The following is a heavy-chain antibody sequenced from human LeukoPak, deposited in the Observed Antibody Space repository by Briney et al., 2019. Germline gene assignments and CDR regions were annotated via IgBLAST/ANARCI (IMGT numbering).Heavy chain of an antibody. Sequence: SETLSLTCTVSGGSISSGDYYWSWIRQPPGKGLEWIGYIYYSGSTYYNPSLKSRVTISVDTSKNQFSLKLSSVTAADTAVYYCARRSSVGALDYWGQGTLVTVSS. D-gene: IGHD1-26*01. CDR3: ARRSSVGALDY. V-gene: IGHV4-30-4*01. J-gene: IGHJ4*02. CDR1: GGSISSGDYY. CDR2: IYYSGST.